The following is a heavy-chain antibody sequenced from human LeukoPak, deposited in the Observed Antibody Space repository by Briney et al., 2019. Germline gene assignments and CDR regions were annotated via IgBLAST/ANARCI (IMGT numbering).Heavy chain of an antibody. J-gene: IGHJ1*01. CDR1: GYTFTSYG. V-gene: IGHV1-18*01. CDR3: ATGRRCGGDCSSEYFQH. D-gene: IGHD2-21*02. Sequence: GASVKVSCKASGYTFTSYGISWVRQAPGQGREWMGWISAYNGNTNYAQKLQGRVTMTEDTSTDTAYMELSSLRSEDTAVYYCATGRRCGGDCSSEYFQHWGQGTLVTVSS. CDR2: ISAYNGNT.